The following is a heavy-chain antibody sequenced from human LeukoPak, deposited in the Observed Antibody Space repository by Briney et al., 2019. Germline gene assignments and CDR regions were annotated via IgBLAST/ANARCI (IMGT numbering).Heavy chain of an antibody. V-gene: IGHV4-39*07. CDR2: IYYSGST. J-gene: IGHJ4*02. CDR3: ARYCTAGSCLDY. CDR1: AGSISSSSYY. D-gene: IGHD2-15*01. Sequence: SETPSLSCALSAGSISSSSYYWGWTRLPPGKGMEWIGSIYYSGSTNYNPSLKSRVTISVDTSKNQLSLKLSSMTAADTAVYYCARYCTAGSCLDYWGQGTLVTVSS.